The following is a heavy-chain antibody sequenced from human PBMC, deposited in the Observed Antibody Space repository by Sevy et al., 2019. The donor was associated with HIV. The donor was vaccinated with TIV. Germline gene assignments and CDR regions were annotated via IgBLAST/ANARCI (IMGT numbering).Heavy chain of an antibody. D-gene: IGHD6-25*01. CDR3: AKHQRYYYYGMDV. Sequence: GGSLRLSCAASGFTFSSFAMSWVRQAPGRGLEWVSTLSGSGGSTYHADSVKGRITISRDNSKSMLYLEMKSLRDEDTAVYYCAKHQRYYYYGMDVWGQGTTVTVSS. CDR2: LSGSGGST. V-gene: IGHV3-23*01. J-gene: IGHJ6*02. CDR1: GFTFSSFA.